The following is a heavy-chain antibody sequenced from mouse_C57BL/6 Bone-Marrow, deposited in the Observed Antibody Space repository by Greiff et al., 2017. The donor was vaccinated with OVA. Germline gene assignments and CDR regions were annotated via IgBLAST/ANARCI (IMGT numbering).Heavy chain of an antibody. J-gene: IGHJ1*03. CDR3: ARPYGYFDV. CDR2: INPSSGYT. CDR1: GYTFTSYT. D-gene: IGHD2-10*02. Sequence: QVQLQQSGAELVRPGASVKMSCKASGYTFTSYTMHWVKQRPGQGLEWIGYINPSSGYTKYNQKFKDKATLTADKSSSTAYLQLSILTSEDSAVYYCARPYGYFDVWGTGTTVTVSS. V-gene: IGHV1-4*01.